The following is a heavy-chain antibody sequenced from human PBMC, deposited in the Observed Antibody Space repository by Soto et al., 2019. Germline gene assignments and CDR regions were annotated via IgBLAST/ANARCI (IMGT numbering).Heavy chain of an antibody. Sequence: GESLKISCRASGFTFSNAWMHWVRRAPGKGLEWVSAISGSGGSTYYADSVKGRFTISRDNSKNTLYLQMNSLRAEDTAVYCCAKVGITPGYGMDVWGQGTTVTVSS. CDR3: AKVGITPGYGMDV. CDR2: ISGSGGST. CDR1: GFTFSNAW. D-gene: IGHD1-7*01. J-gene: IGHJ6*02. V-gene: IGHV3-23*01.